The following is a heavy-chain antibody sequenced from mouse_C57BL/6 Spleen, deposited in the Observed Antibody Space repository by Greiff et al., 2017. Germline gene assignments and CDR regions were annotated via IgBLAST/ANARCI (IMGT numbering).Heavy chain of an antibody. Sequence: QIQLQQPGAELVKPGASVKLSCKASGYTFTSYWMHWVKQRPGQGLEWIGMIHPNSGSTNYNEKFKSKATLTVDKSSSTAYMQLSSLTSEDSAVYYCARRGTTVVAPDYWGQGTTLTVSS. V-gene: IGHV1-64*01. CDR1: GYTFTSYW. CDR3: ARRGTTVVAPDY. D-gene: IGHD1-1*01. J-gene: IGHJ2*01. CDR2: IHPNSGST.